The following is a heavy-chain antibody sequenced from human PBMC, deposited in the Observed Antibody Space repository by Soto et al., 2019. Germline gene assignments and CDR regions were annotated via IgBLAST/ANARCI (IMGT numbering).Heavy chain of an antibody. D-gene: IGHD5-18*01. CDR3: ASKRGYSWGGNAFDI. CDR2: INHSGST. J-gene: IGHJ3*02. CDR1: GGSFSGYY. Sequence: SETLSLTCAVYGGSFSGYYWSWIRQPPGKGLEWIGEINHSGSTNYNPSLKSRVTISVDTSKNQFSLKLSSVTAADTAVYYCASKRGYSWGGNAFDIWGQGTMVTVSS. V-gene: IGHV4-34*01.